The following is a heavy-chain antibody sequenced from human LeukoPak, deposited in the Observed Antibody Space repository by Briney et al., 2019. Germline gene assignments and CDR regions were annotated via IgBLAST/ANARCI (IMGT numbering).Heavy chain of an antibody. CDR3: ARLSDTPVMDV. CDR1: GASISSGGYY. V-gene: IGHV4-31*03. Sequence: PSQTLSLTCTVSGASISSGGYYWSWIRQHPGKGLEWIGYIYYSGNTYYNPSLKSRVTISVDTSKNQFSLKLSSVTAADTAVYYCARLSDTPVMDVWGQGTTVTVSS. J-gene: IGHJ6*02. CDR2: IYYSGNT.